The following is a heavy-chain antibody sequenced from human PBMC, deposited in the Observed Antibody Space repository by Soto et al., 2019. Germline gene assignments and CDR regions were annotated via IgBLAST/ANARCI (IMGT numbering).Heavy chain of an antibody. CDR2: ISSSSSTI. J-gene: IGHJ6*02. D-gene: IGHD3-10*01. V-gene: IGHV3-48*02. Sequence: EVQLVESGGGLVQPGGSLRLSCAASGFTFSSYSMNWVRQAPGKGLEWVSYISSSSSTIYYADSVKGRFTISRDNAKNSLYLQMNSLRDEDTAVYYCARDRRSRRPPHYYYGMDVWGQGTTVTVSS. CDR1: GFTFSSYS. CDR3: ARDRRSRRPPHYYYGMDV.